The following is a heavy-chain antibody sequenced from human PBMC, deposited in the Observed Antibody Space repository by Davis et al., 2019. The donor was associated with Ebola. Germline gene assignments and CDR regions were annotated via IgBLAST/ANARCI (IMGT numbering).Heavy chain of an antibody. D-gene: IGHD3-3*01. Sequence: SETLSLTCTVSGGSISSYYWSWIRQPPGKGLEWSGYIYYSESTNYNPSLKSRVTISVDTSKNQFSLKLSSVTAADTAVYYCARVNYDFWSGYYSENWFDPWGQGTLVTISS. J-gene: IGHJ5*02. CDR2: IYYSEST. V-gene: IGHV4-59*01. CDR1: GGSISSYY. CDR3: ARVNYDFWSGYYSENWFDP.